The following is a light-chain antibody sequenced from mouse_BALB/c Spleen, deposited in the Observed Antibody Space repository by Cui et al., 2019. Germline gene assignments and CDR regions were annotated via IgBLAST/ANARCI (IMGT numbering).Light chain of an antibody. J-gene: IGKJ5*01. CDR2: YTS. CDR3: QQYSKLPLT. Sequence: DIQMTQTTSSLSASLGDRVTISCSASQDISNYLNWYQQKPDGTFKLLIYYTSSLHSGVPSRFSGSGSGTDYSLTISNLEPEDIATYYCQQYSKLPLTFGAGTKLELK. CDR1: QDISNY. V-gene: IGKV10-94*01.